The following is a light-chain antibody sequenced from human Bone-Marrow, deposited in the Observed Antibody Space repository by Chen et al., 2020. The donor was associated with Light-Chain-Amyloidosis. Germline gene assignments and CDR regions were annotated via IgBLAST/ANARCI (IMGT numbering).Light chain of an antibody. V-gene: IGLV3-21*02. Sequence: SYVLTQPSSVSVAPGQTATIARGGNNIGATSVHWYQQTPGKAPLLVVYDDSDRPSGIPERLSGSNSGNTATLTISRVEAGDGADYYCQVWDRSSDRPVFGGGTKLTVL. CDR1: NIGATS. J-gene: IGLJ3*02. CDR2: DDS. CDR3: QVWDRSSDRPV.